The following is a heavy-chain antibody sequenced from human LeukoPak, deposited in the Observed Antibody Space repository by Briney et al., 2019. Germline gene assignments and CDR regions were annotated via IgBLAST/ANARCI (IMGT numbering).Heavy chain of an antibody. Sequence: SETLSLTCTVSGGSISNYYWTWIRQPPGKGLEWIGYIYYSGSTNYNPSLKSRVTISVDTSKNQFSLKLSSVTAADTAVYYCARVLGRSDAFDIWGQGTMVTVSS. CDR3: ARVLGRSDAFDI. V-gene: IGHV4-59*01. CDR2: IYYSGST. CDR1: GGSISNYY. J-gene: IGHJ3*02. D-gene: IGHD2/OR15-2a*01.